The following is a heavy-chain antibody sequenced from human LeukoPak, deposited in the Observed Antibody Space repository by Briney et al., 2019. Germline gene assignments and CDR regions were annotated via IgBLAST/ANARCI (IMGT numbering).Heavy chain of an antibody. J-gene: IGHJ4*02. CDR2: INHSGST. CDR1: GGSFSGYY. D-gene: IGHD1-26*01. Sequence: SETLSLTCAVYGGSFSGYYWSWIRQPPGKGLEWIGEINHSGSTNYNPSLKSRVTISVDTSKNQFSLKLSSVTAADTAVYYCARARYGGSRRYYFDYWGQGTLVTVSS. V-gene: IGHV4-34*01. CDR3: ARARYGGSRRYYFDY.